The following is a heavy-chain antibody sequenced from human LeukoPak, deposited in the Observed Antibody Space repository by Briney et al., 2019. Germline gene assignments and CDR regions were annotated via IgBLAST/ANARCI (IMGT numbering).Heavy chain of an antibody. D-gene: IGHD3-22*01. J-gene: IGHJ4*02. V-gene: IGHV4-59*08. Sequence: SETLSLTCTVSGGSISRYYWSWIRQPPGQGLEWIGYITHSGSTTYNPSLKGRVTISVDTSKNQFSLRLNSVTAADTAVYYCARNYADIGGFFSYYFEFWGQGALVTVSS. CDR2: ITHSGST. CDR1: GGSISRYY. CDR3: ARNYADIGGFFSYYFEF.